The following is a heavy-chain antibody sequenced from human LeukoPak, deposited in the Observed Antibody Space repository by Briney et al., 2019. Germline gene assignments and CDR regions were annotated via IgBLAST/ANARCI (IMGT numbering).Heavy chain of an antibody. D-gene: IGHD4-11*01. Sequence: GGSLRLSCAASGFAFSNYWMHWVRQAPGKGLEWVSSISSESSYILYADSVRGRFTISRDNAKNSLYLQMNSLGAEDTAVYYCARFETTITTDDYWGQGTLVTVSS. CDR1: GFAFSNYW. CDR2: ISSESSYI. V-gene: IGHV3-21*01. J-gene: IGHJ4*02. CDR3: ARFETTITTDDY.